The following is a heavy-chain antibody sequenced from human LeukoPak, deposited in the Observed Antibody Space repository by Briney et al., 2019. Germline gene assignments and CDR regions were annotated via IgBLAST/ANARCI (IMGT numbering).Heavy chain of an antibody. V-gene: IGHV1-2*04. D-gene: IGHD4-23*01. CDR2: INPNSGGT. Sequence: ASVKVSCKASGYTFTGHYMHWVRQAPGQGLEWMGWINPNSGGTNYAQKFQGWVTMTRDTSISTAYMELSRLRSDDTAVYYCARGGFVVTRSAWCDYWGQGTLVTVSS. CDR3: ARGGFVVTRSAWCDY. CDR1: GYTFTGHY. J-gene: IGHJ4*02.